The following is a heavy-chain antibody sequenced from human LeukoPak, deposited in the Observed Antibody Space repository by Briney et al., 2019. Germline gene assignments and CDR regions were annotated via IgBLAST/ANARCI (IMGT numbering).Heavy chain of an antibody. J-gene: IGHJ6*02. CDR2: ISSSSSYT. D-gene: IGHD3-22*01. V-gene: IGHV3-11*03. CDR1: GFTFSDYY. Sequence: PGGSLRLSCAASGFTFSDYYMSWIRQAPGKGLEWVSYISSSSSYTNHADSVKGRFTVSRDNAKNSLYLQMNSLRAEDTAVYYCARPGGRGGYGSYYTIDVWGQGTTVTVSS. CDR3: ARPGGRGGYGSYYTIDV.